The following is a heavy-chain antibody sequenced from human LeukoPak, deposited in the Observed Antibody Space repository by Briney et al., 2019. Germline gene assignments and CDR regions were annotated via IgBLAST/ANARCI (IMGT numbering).Heavy chain of an antibody. CDR2: ISGSGGST. CDR1: GFTFSDYY. CDR3: ARGVRGVIIPDY. D-gene: IGHD3-10*01. J-gene: IGHJ4*02. V-gene: IGHV3-11*04. Sequence: GGSLRLSCAASGFTFSDYYMSWIRQAPGKGLEWVSAISGSGGSTYYADSVKGRFTISRDNAKNSLYLQMNSLRAEDTAVYYCARGVRGVIIPDYWGQGTLVTVSS.